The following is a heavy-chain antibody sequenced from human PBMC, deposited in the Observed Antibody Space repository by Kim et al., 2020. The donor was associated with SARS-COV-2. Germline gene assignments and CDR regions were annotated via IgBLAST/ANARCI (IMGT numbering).Heavy chain of an antibody. J-gene: IGHJ4*02. V-gene: IGHV1-2*02. D-gene: IGHD6-6*01. CDR3: ARGKSSSDHFDY. Sequence: NYAQKVQGRVTMTRDTSISTAYMGLSRLRSDDTAVYYCARGKSSSDHFDYWGQGTLVTVSS.